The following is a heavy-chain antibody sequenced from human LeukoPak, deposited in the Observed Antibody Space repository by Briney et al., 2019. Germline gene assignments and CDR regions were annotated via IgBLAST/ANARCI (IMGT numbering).Heavy chain of an antibody. Sequence: PGGSLRLSCAASGFTFSSYWMHWVRQAPGKGLVWVSRINSDGSSRTYADSVKGRFTISRDNAKNTLSLQMNSLRTEDTAVYYCAREVCIGGSCSVFDYWSQGTLVTVSS. J-gene: IGHJ4*02. CDR3: AREVCIGGSCSVFDY. CDR2: INSDGSSR. CDR1: GFTFSSYW. V-gene: IGHV3-74*01. D-gene: IGHD2-15*01.